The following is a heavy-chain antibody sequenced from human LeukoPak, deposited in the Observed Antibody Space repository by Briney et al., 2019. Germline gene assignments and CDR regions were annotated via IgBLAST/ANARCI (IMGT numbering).Heavy chain of an antibody. Sequence: GGSLRLPCAASGFTFNSYWMTWVRQAPGKGLEWVANIKQDGSEKLYVDSVKGRFAISRDNAKNSLYLQMNSLRVGDTAVYYCANIRGGWGQGTLVTVSS. CDR2: IKQDGSEK. J-gene: IGHJ4*02. D-gene: IGHD3-16*01. CDR3: ANIRGG. V-gene: IGHV3-7*03. CDR1: GFTFNSYW.